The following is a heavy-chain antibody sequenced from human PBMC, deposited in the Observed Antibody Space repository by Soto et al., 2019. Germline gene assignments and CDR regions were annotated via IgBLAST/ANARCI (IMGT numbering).Heavy chain of an antibody. CDR2: MNPNSGNT. D-gene: IGHD3-22*01. CDR3: ARGGGMYYYDSSGYYYFDY. J-gene: IGHJ4*02. CDR1: GYTFTSYD. V-gene: IGHV1-8*01. Sequence: ASVKVSCKASGYTFTSYDINWVRQATGQGLEWMGWMNPNSGNTGYAQKFQGRVTMTRNTSISTAYMELSSLRSEDTAVYYCARGGGMYYYDSSGYYYFDYWGQGTLVTVSS.